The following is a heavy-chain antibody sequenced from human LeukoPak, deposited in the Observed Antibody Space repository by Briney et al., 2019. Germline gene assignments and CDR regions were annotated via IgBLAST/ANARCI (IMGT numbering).Heavy chain of an antibody. J-gene: IGHJ6*03. V-gene: IGHV3-64*01. CDR1: GLTFSSYA. Sequence: GGSLRLSCAASGLTFSSYAMHWVRQAPGKGLEYVSAISSSGGSTYYANSVKRRFTISRDNSKNTLYLQMGSLRAEDMAVYYCARTRITMVRGVISGYYYMDVWGKGTTVTVSS. D-gene: IGHD3-10*01. CDR2: ISSSGGST. CDR3: ARTRITMVRGVISGYYYMDV.